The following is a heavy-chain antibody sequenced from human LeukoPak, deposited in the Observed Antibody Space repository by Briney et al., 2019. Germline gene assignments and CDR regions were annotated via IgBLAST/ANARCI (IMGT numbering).Heavy chain of an antibody. CDR3: AKGHLLYGDYGDHYYFDY. Sequence: GRSLRLSRAPSGFIFSSYGMHCVRQAPGKRLECVALISYDGSNKNHADSVKGRFTISRDNSKKTVYLQMNSLRAEDTAVCYCAKGHLLYGDYGDHYYFDYWGQGTLVTVSS. CDR2: ISYDGSNK. V-gene: IGHV3-30*18. J-gene: IGHJ4*02. D-gene: IGHD4-17*01. CDR1: GFIFSSYG.